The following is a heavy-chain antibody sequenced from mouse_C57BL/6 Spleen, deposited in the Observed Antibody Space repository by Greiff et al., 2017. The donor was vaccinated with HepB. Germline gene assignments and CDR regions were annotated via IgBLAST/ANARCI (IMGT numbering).Heavy chain of an antibody. Sequence: QVQLKESGAELARPGASVKLSCKASGYTFTSYGISWVKQRTGQGLEWIGEIYPRSGNTYYNEKFKGKATLTADKSSSTAYMELRSLTSEDSAVYFCARWDTTVVARFDYWGQGTTLTVSS. V-gene: IGHV1-81*01. CDR1: GYTFTSYG. CDR2: IYPRSGNT. CDR3: ARWDTTVVARFDY. J-gene: IGHJ2*01. D-gene: IGHD1-1*01.